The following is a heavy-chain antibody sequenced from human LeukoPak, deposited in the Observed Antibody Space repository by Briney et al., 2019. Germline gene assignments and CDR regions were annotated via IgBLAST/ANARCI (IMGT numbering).Heavy chain of an antibody. CDR3: AILPGYSSGWYEVNY. CDR2: ISGNGHNT. J-gene: IGHJ4*02. D-gene: IGHD6-13*01. Sequence: PGGSLRLSCAASGFTFSYYAMTWVRQAPGKGLEWVSTISGNGHNTYYADSVKGRFIISRDNSRNTLYLQMNSPRAEDTAVYYCAILPGYSSGWYEVNYWGQGTLVTVSS. CDR1: GFTFSYYA. V-gene: IGHV3-23*01.